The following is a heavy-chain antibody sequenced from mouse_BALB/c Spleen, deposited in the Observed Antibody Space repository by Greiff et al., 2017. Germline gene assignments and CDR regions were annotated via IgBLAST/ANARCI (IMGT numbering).Heavy chain of an antibody. J-gene: IGHJ4*01. D-gene: IGHD1-1*01. CDR3: AKHYYGSSSYYAMDY. CDR1: GFSLTDYG. CDR2: IWGGGST. Sequence: VQLQQSGPGLVAPSQSLSITCTVSGFSLTDYGVSWIRQPPGKGLEWLGVIWGGGSTYYNSALKSRLSISKDNSKSQVFLKMNSLQTDDTAMYYCAKHYYGSSSYYAMDYWGQGTSVTVSS. V-gene: IGHV2-6-5*01.